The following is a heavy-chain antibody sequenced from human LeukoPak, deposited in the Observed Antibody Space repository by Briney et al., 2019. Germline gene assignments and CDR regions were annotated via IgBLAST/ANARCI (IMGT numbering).Heavy chain of an antibody. CDR1: GFTVTTKS. Sequence: QAGGSLRLSCAASGFTVTTKSMAWVRQAPGRGLEWVSVFYSPGSTYYADSVHGRFTISRDNSLNTLFLQMNSLRVEDTAVYYCASARESCIGSTCYEYFHHWGQGTPLTVSS. CDR3: ASARESCIGSTCYEYFHH. CDR2: FYSPGST. J-gene: IGHJ1*01. V-gene: IGHV3-53*01. D-gene: IGHD2-2*01.